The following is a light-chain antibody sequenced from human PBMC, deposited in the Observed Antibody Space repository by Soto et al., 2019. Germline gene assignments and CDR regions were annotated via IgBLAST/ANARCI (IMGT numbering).Light chain of an antibody. V-gene: IGKV1-39*01. Sequence: DIQMTQSPSSLYASIGDRVTITCRASQSISSYLNWFQQKPGKAPTFLIYGASTLQSGVPSRFSGSGSGTDFTLTISSLQPEEFATYYCQHTYSPPFTFGPGTQMDFK. CDR2: GAS. CDR1: QSISSY. CDR3: QHTYSPPFT. J-gene: IGKJ3*01.